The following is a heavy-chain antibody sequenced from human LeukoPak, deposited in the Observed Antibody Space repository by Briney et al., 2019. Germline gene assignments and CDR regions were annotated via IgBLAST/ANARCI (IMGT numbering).Heavy chain of an antibody. Sequence: SCKVSGYTLTELSMHWVRQAPGQGLEWVSLISGDGVSTFFADSVKGRFSISRDNSKNSLFLEMSSLRTEDTAMYYCARESGKFDYWGQGTLAAVSS. CDR2: ISGDGVST. V-gene: IGHV3-43*02. J-gene: IGHJ4*02. CDR3: ARESGKFDY. CDR1: GYTLTELS.